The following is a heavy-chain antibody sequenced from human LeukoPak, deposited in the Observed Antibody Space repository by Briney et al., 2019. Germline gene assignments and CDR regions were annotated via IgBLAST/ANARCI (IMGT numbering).Heavy chain of an antibody. CDR2: IYTSGST. CDR3: ARESRERRWFDP. CDR1: GGSISSGSYY. Sequence: SETLSLTCTVPGGSISSGSYYWSWIRQPAGKGLEWIGRIYTSGSTNYNPSLKSRVTISVDTSKNQFSLKLSSVTAADTAVYYCARESRERRWFDPWGQGTLVTVSS. V-gene: IGHV4-61*02. J-gene: IGHJ5*02. D-gene: IGHD1-1*01.